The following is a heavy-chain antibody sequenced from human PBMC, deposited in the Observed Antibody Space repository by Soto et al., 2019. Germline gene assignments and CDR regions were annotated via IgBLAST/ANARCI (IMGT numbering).Heavy chain of an antibody. V-gene: IGHV3-23*01. CDR3: ARRGSGSYYDY. Sequence: EVQLLESGGGLVQPGGSLRLSFAASGVTFSSYAMRWVRQAPVKGLEWVSAISGSGDSTYYADSVKGRFTISGDNSKNTLYLQMNSLRAEDTAVYYCARRGSGSYYDYWGQGTLVTVSS. D-gene: IGHD1-26*01. CDR1: GVTFSSYA. CDR2: ISGSGDST. J-gene: IGHJ4*02.